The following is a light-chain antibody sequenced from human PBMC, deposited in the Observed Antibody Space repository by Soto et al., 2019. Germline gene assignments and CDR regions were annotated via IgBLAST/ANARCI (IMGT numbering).Light chain of an antibody. CDR1: GGDIGSYNY. Sequence: QSALTQPASVSVSPGQSITISCTGTGGDIGSYNYVSWYQHHPGKVPKFIIYDVTNRPSGVSDRFSGSKSGNTASLTISGLQAEDEADYYCNSYTSASTYVFGTGTRSPS. CDR2: DVT. V-gene: IGLV2-14*03. CDR3: NSYTSASTYV. J-gene: IGLJ1*01.